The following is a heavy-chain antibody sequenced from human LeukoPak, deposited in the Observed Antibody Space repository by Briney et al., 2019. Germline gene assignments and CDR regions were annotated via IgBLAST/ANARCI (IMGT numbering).Heavy chain of an antibody. J-gene: IGHJ3*02. V-gene: IGHV1-2*02. Sequence: GASVKVSCKASGNTFNAYYMHWVRQAPGQGLEWMGWIDPYNGDTKYAEKSQGRVTMTRDTSIGTVYLELSRLTSDDTAVYYCAGRRDGYIKAAFNIWGQGTMVTVSS. D-gene: IGHD5-24*01. CDR2: IDPYNGDT. CDR1: GNTFNAYY. CDR3: AGRRDGYIKAAFNI.